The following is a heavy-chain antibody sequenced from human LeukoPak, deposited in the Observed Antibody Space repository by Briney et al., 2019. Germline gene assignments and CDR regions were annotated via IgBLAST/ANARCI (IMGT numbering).Heavy chain of an antibody. CDR2: IWYDGSNK. D-gene: IGHD2-21*02. J-gene: IGHJ4*02. CDR3: AKAYCGGDCYFDY. V-gene: IGHV3-33*06. Sequence: GRSLRLSCAASGFTFSSYGMHWVRQAPGKGLEWVAVIWYDGSNKYYADSVKGRFTISRDSSKNTLYLQMNSLRAEDTAVYYCAKAYCGGDCYFDYWGQGTLVTVSS. CDR1: GFTFSSYG.